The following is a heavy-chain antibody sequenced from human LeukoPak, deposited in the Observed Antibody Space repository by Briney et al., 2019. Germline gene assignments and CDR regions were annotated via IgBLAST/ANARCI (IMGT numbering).Heavy chain of an antibody. CDR2: ISGYNGNT. CDR1: GYTFSSYG. CDR3: VRQVDITMALPDY. Sequence: ASVKVSCKASGYTFSSYGITWVRQAPGQGLEWMGWISGYNGNTNYAQKLQGRDTMTTDTSTTTAYMELRSLRSDDTAVYYCVRQVDITMALPDYWGQGTLVTVSS. V-gene: IGHV1-18*01. J-gene: IGHJ4*02. D-gene: IGHD5-18*01.